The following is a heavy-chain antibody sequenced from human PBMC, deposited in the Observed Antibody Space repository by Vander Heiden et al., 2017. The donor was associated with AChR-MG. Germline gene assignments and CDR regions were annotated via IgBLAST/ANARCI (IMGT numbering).Heavy chain of an antibody. CDR1: GGSFSGYY. CDR3: ARDRKNYYYYYGMDV. Sequence: QVQLQQWGAGLLTPSETLSLTCAVYGGSFSGYYWSWIRQPPGKGLEWIGEINHSGSTNYNPSLKSRVTISVDTSKNQFSLKLSSVTAADTAVYYCARDRKNYYYYYGMDVWGQGTTVTVSS. CDR2: INHSGST. J-gene: IGHJ6*02. V-gene: IGHV4-34*01.